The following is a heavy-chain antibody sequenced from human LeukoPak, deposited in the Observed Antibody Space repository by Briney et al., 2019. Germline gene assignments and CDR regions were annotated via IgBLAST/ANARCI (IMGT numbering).Heavy chain of an antibody. CDR1: GFTLSNYA. V-gene: IGHV3-23*01. J-gene: IGHJ4*02. D-gene: IGHD5-12*01. Sequence: GGSLRLSCAASGFTLSNYAMNWVRQAPGKGLEWVSVVIGRSGSTDYADSVKGRFTISRDNSENTLYLEMNSLRAEDTAIYYCAKGGYDYIEIGYFDYWGQGTLVTVSS. CDR3: AKGGYDYIEIGYFDY. CDR2: VIGRSGST.